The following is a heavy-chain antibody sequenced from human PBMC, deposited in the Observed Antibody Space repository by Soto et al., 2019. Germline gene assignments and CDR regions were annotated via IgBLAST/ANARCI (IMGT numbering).Heavy chain of an antibody. CDR1: GFTFSSYA. Sequence: GXSLRLSCAASGFTFSSYAMSWFRQAPGKGLEWVSAISGSGGSTYYADSVKGRFTISRDNSKNTLYLQMNSLRAEDTAVYYCAKVPKDGMDVWGQGTTVTVSS. J-gene: IGHJ6*02. CDR3: AKVPKDGMDV. CDR2: ISGSGGST. V-gene: IGHV3-23*01.